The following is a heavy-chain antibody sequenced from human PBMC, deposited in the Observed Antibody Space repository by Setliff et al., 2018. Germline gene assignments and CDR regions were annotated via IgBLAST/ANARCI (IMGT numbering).Heavy chain of an antibody. CDR1: GDSMSGAS. CDR3: ARHAPGAIDY. V-gene: IGHV4-59*01. J-gene: IGHJ4*02. Sequence: PSETLSLTCTVSGDSMSGASIWSWIRQPPGKGLEFMGYVFPNGATKYDPSLKSRLTISVDTSKNQFSLKLTSLTAADTAVYYCARHAPGAIDYWGQGALVTVSS. CDR2: VFPNGAT.